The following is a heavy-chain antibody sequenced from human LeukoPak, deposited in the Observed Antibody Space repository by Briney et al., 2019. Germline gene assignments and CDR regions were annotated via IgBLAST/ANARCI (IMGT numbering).Heavy chain of an antibody. Sequence: GGYLRLSCAASGLTLSNYWMHWVRQTPEKGLVWVARIGSDGAYTSSGDSVKGRFTMSRDNAKNTLYLQMNSLRVEDTAVYYCVRDGQQLAFDKWGQGTLVTVSS. D-gene: IGHD6-13*01. CDR3: VRDGQQLAFDK. CDR1: GLTLSNYW. J-gene: IGHJ4*02. CDR2: IGSDGAYT. V-gene: IGHV3-74*01.